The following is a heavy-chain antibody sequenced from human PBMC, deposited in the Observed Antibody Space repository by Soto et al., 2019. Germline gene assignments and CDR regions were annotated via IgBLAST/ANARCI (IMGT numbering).Heavy chain of an antibody. D-gene: IGHD4-17*01. CDR2: IRSKANSYAT. V-gene: IGHV3-73*01. CDR1: GFTFSGSA. Sequence: GGSLRLSCAASGFTFSGSAMHWVRQASGKGLEWVGRIRSKANSYATAYAASVKGRFTISRDDSKNTAYLQMNSLKTEDTAVYYCTRHAERTTVTTVDYYMDVWGKGTTVTVSS. CDR3: TRHAERTTVTTVDYYMDV. J-gene: IGHJ6*03.